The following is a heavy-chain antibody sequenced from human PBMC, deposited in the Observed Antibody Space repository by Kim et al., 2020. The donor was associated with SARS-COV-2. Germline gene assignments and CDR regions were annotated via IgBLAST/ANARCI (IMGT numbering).Heavy chain of an antibody. D-gene: IGHD3-9*01. Sequence: GGSLRLSCAASGFTFSSYAMSWVRQAPGKGLEWVSAISGSGGSTYYADSVKGRFTISRDNSKNTLYLQMNSLRAEDTAVYYCAKGVPGVADWLLSGSPDYYYYGMDVWGQGTTVTVSS. CDR3: AKGVPGVADWLLSGSPDYYYYGMDV. CDR2: ISGSGGST. CDR1: GFTFSSYA. V-gene: IGHV3-23*01. J-gene: IGHJ6*02.